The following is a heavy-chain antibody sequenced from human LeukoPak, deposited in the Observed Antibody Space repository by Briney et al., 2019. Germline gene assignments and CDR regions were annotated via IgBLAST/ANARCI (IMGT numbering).Heavy chain of an antibody. V-gene: IGHV4-39*01. CDR1: GGSISSSSYY. CDR2: IYYSGST. J-gene: IGHJ4*02. Sequence: SETLSLTCTVSGGSISSSSYYWGWIRQPPGKGLEWIGSIYYSGSTYYNPSLKSRVTISVDTSKNQFSLKLSSVTAADTAVYYCARQNSGVAAAGTSFDYWGQGTLVTVSS. CDR3: ARQNSGVAAAGTSFDY. D-gene: IGHD6-13*01.